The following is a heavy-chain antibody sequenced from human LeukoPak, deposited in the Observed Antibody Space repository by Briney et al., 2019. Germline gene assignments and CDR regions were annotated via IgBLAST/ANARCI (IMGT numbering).Heavy chain of an antibody. V-gene: IGHV3-30*18. D-gene: IGHD6-13*01. J-gene: IGHJ4*02. CDR1: GFTFSSYG. CDR3: AKRMGPSIAAADLDY. CDR2: ISYDGSNK. Sequence: GRSRRLSCAASGFTFSSYGMQWVRQVPGKGLGWVEVISYDGSNKYYADSVKGRFTISRDNSKNTLYLQMNSLRAEYTAVYYCAKRMGPSIAAADLDYWGQGTLVTVPS.